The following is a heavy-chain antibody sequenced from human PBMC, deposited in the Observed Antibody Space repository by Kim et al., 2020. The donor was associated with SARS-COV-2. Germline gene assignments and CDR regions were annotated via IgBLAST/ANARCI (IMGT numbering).Heavy chain of an antibody. CDR1: GFTFSSYW. J-gene: IGHJ6*02. CDR2: IKQDGSEK. Sequence: GGSLRLSCAASGFTFSSYWMSWVRQAPGKGLEWVANIKQDGSEKYYVDSVKGRFTISRDNAKNSLYLQMNSLRAEDTAVYYCARRSGSYIGLGYYYYGMDVWGQGTTVTVSS. CDR3: ARRSGSYIGLGYYYYGMDV. D-gene: IGHD1-26*01. V-gene: IGHV3-7*01.